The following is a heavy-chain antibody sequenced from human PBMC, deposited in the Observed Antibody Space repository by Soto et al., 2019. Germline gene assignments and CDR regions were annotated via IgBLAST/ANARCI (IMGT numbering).Heavy chain of an antibody. D-gene: IGHD4-4*01. Sequence: QVQLVQSGAEVKEPGASVKVSCKASGYSFTSYGISWVRQAPGQGLEWMGWITAFNGDTNYAQRFQDRVTMTTDTSTSTAYMELRSLRSDDTAVYYCARDLSWPSDYKALVDNWFDPWGQGTLVTVSS. CDR1: GYSFTSYG. V-gene: IGHV1-18*01. CDR3: ARDLSWPSDYKALVDNWFDP. J-gene: IGHJ5*02. CDR2: ITAFNGDT.